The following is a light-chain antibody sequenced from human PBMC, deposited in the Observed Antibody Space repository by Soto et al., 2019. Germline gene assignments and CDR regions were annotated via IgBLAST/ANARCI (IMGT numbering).Light chain of an antibody. Sequence: DIQMTQSPSSLSASVGDRVTITCRASQSISNSLNWYQKKPGKVPKLLIYAASTLQSGVPSRFSGSGSGTDFTLTISSLQPEDVATYYCQKCKVAPFTFGGWTKVDIK. V-gene: IGKV1-27*01. CDR2: AAS. CDR3: QKCKVAPFT. CDR1: QSISNS. J-gene: IGKJ4*01.